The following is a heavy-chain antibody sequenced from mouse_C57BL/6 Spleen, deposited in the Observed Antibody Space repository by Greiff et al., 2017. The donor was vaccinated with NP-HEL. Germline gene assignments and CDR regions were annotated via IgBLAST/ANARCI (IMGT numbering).Heavy chain of an antibody. CDR3: ERRLSTRYFDV. V-gene: IGHV1-42*01. Sequence: EVQLQQSGPELVKPGASVKISCKASGYSFTGYYMNWVKQSPEKSLEWIGEINPSTGGTTYNQKFKAKATLTVDKSSSTAYMQLKGLTSEDSAVYYCERRLSTRYFDVWGTGTTVTVSS. CDR1: GYSFTGYY. J-gene: IGHJ1*03. D-gene: IGHD1-1*01. CDR2: INPSTGGT.